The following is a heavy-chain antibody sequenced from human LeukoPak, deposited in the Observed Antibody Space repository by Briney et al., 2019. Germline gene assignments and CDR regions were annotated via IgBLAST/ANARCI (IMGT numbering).Heavy chain of an antibody. D-gene: IGHD1-1*01. CDR3: ARDLDRYYFDY. J-gene: IGHJ4*02. CDR1: GGSISSYY. V-gene: IGHV4-59*01. CDR2: IYYSGST. Sequence: SETLSLTCTVSGGSISSYYWSWIRQPPGKGLEWIGYIYYSGSTNYNPSLKSRVTISVDTSKNQFSLKLSSVTAADTAVYYCARDLDRYYFDYWGQGTLVTVSS.